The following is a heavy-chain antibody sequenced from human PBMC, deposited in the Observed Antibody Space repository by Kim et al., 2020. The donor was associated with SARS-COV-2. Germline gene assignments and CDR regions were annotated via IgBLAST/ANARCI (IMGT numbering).Heavy chain of an antibody. Sequence: ASVKVSCKASGYTFTSYYMHWVRQAPGQGLEWMGIINPSGGSTSYAQKSQGRVTMTRDTSTSTVYMELSSLRSEDTAVYYCAREKYERDGYNTPYYYGMDVWGQGTTVTVSS. CDR1: GYTFTSYY. J-gene: IGHJ6*02. CDR2: INPSGGST. D-gene: IGHD5-12*01. V-gene: IGHV1-46*01. CDR3: AREKYERDGYNTPYYYGMDV.